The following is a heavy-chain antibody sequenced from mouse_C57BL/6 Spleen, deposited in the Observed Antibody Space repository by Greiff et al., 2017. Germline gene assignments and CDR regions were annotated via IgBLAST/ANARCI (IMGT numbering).Heavy chain of an antibody. CDR1: GYAFSSSW. J-gene: IGHJ2*01. V-gene: IGHV1-82*01. D-gene: IGHD2-4*01. CDR2: IYPGDGDT. Sequence: QVQLKQSGPELVKPGASVKISCKASGYAFSSSWMNWVKQRPGKGLEWIGRIYPGDGDTNYNGKFKGKATLTADKSSSTAYMQLSSLTSEDSAVYFCARSGDYDGRYFDYWGQGTTLTVSS. CDR3: ARSGDYDGRYFDY.